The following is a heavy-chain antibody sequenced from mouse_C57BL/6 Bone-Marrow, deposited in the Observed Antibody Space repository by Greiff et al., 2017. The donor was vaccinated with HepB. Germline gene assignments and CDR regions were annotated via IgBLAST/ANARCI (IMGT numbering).Heavy chain of an antibody. J-gene: IGHJ1*03. CDR3: ARPNWYFDV. CDR2: INPNNGGT. Sequence: EVQLQQSGPELVKPGASVKISCKASGYTFNDYYMNWVKQSHGKSLEWIGDINPNNGGTSYNQKFKGKATLTVDKSSSTAYMELRSLTSEDSAVYYCARPNWYFDVWGTGTTVTVSS. V-gene: IGHV1-26*01. CDR1: GYTFNDYY.